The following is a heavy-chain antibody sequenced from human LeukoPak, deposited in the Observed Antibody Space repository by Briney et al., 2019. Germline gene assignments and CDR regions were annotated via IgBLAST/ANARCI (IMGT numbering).Heavy chain of an antibody. J-gene: IGHJ4*02. D-gene: IGHD3-22*01. CDR3: AGLVGRYSSGLYYYYFDY. V-gene: IGHV4-4*02. CDR1: GDSINSLDL. CDR2: MYLSGTT. Sequence: SETLSLTCTVSGDSINSLDLWSWVRQPPGKGLEWIGEMYLSGTTHSNPSVKSRVSISIDKSKNQFFLNLSSVTAADTAVYYCAGLVGRYSSGLYYYYFDYWGQGTLVTVSS.